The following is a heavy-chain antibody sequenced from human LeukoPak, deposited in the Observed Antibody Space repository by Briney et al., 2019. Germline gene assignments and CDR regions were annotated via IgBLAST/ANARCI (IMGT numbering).Heavy chain of an antibody. CDR3: AKALTFSSARGGDY. Sequence: PGGSLRLSCAASGFTFSSYWMSWVRQAPGKGLEWVANIKQDGSEKYYVDSVKGRFTISRDNAKNSLYLQMNSLRAEDTAVYYCAKALTFSSARGGDYWGQGTLVTVSS. D-gene: IGHD3-16*01. CDR1: GFTFSSYW. J-gene: IGHJ4*02. CDR2: IKQDGSEK. V-gene: IGHV3-7*03.